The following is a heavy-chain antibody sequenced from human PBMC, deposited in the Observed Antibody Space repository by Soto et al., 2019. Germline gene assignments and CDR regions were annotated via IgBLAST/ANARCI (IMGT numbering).Heavy chain of an antibody. CDR2: IIPIFGTA. V-gene: IGHV1-69*13. J-gene: IGHJ6*02. D-gene: IGHD3-10*01. Sequence: SVKVSCKASGGTFSSYAISWVRQAPGQGLEWMGGIIPIFGTANYAQKFQGRVTITADESTSTAYMELSSLRSEDTAVYYCASALLGGSGSYSHYYYYYGMDVWGQGTTVTVSS. CDR3: ASALLGGSGSYSHYYYYYGMDV. CDR1: GGTFSSYA.